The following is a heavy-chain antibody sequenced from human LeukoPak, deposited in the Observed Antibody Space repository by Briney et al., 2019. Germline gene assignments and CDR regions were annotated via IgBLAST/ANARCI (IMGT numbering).Heavy chain of an antibody. V-gene: IGHV1-2*02. CDR3: ARDQERTSSFDY. J-gene: IGHJ4*02. CDR2: INPNSGGT. CDR1: GYTFTGYY. D-gene: IGHD1-14*01. Sequence: ASVKVSCKASGYTFTGYYMHWVRQAPGQGLEWMGWINPNSGGTNYAQKFQGRVTMTRDTSISTAYMGLSRLRSDDTAVYYCARDQERTSSFDYWGQGTLVTVSS.